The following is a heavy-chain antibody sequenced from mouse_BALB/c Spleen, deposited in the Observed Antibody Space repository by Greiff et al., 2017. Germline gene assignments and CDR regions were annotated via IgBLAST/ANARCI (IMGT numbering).Heavy chain of an antibody. D-gene: IGHD1-2*01. CDR1: GYSITSDYA. Sequence: EVQLQESGPGLVKPSQSLSLTCTVTGYSITSDYAWNWIRQFPGNKLEWMGYISYSGSTSYNPSLKSRISITRDTSKNQFFLQLNSVTTEDTATYYCARKLLRPPYAMDYWGQGTSVTVSS. CDR2: ISYSGST. J-gene: IGHJ4*01. CDR3: ARKLLRPPYAMDY. V-gene: IGHV3-2*02.